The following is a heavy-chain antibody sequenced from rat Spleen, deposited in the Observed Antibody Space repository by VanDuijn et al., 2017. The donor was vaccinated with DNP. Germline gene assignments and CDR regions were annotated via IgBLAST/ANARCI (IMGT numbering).Heavy chain of an antibody. D-gene: IGHD1-11*01. CDR3: ASGPNYGGYSAYFDY. V-gene: IGHV4-2*01. CDR2: INKDSSTI. Sequence: EVKLVESGGGLVQPGRSLKLSCAASGFNFNDHWMGWVRQAPGKGLKRIGKINKDSSTINYTPSLTDNFTISRDNAKTTLYLKMTKLGSEDTAIDYWASGPNYGGYSAYFDYWGQGVMVTVSS. J-gene: IGHJ2*01. CDR1: GFNFNDHW.